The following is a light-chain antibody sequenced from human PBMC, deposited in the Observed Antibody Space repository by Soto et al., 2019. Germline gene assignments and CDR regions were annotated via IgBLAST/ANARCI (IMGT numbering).Light chain of an antibody. CDR2: GAS. CDR3: QQYNNWP. CDR1: QSVSTD. Sequence: EVLVTQSPATLSVSPGERVTLSCRASQSVSTDLAWYQQKPGQAPRLLIYGASIRAIGVPDRFSGGGSGTDFSLTISSLQSEDFAVYYCQQYNNWPFGGGTKVDIK. V-gene: IGKV3-15*01. J-gene: IGKJ4*01.